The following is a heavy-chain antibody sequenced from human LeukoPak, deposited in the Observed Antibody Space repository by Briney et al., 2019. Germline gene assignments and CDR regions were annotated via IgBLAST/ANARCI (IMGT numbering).Heavy chain of an antibody. Sequence: PSETLSLTCTVSGGSISSSSYYWGWIRQPPGKGLEWIGSVSYSGSTYYNPSLKSRVTISGDTSKNQFSLKLSSVTAAGTAVYYCARGTWGIFDYWGQGTLVTVSS. J-gene: IGHJ4*02. CDR3: ARGTWGIFDY. CDR1: GGSISSSSYY. V-gene: IGHV4-39*01. CDR2: VSYSGST. D-gene: IGHD3-16*01.